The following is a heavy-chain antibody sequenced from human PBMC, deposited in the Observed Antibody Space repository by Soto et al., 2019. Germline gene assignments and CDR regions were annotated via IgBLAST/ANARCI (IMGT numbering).Heavy chain of an antibody. CDR3: AKVARAKKGYCSGGGCYVDY. V-gene: IGHV3-30*18. J-gene: IGHJ4*02. D-gene: IGHD2-15*01. CDR2: ISYDGSNK. CDR1: GFTFSSYG. Sequence: GGSLRLSCAASGFTFSSYGMHWVRQAPGKGLEWVAVISYDGSNKYYADSVKGRFTISRDNSKNTLYLQMNSLRAEDTAVYYCAKVARAKKGYCSGGGCYVDYWGQGTLVTVSS.